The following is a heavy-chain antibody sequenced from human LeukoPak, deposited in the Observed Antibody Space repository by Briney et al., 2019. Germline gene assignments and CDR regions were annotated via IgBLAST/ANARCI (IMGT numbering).Heavy chain of an antibody. Sequence: GGSLRLSCAAPGFAFSSYAMSWVRQAPGKGLEWVSAISDSGGSTYYADPVKGRFTISRDNSKKMLYLQMNSLRAEDTAVYYCAKEGQQLGYDAFDIWGQGTMVTVSS. CDR2: ISDSGGST. V-gene: IGHV3-23*01. CDR3: AKEGQQLGYDAFDI. D-gene: IGHD6-13*01. J-gene: IGHJ3*02. CDR1: GFAFSSYA.